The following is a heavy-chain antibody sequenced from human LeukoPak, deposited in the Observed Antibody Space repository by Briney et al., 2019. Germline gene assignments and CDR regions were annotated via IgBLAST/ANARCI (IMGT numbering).Heavy chain of an antibody. Sequence: GGSLRLSCAASGFTFSNYKMNWVRQAPGKGLEWISYISASGNPIFYADSVKGRFTISRDNAKNSLYLQMNSLRAEDTAIYYCAKDGGSGILYWGQGTLVTVSS. CDR1: GFTFSNYK. CDR3: AKDGGSGILY. CDR2: ISASGNPI. D-gene: IGHD3-10*01. J-gene: IGHJ4*02. V-gene: IGHV3-48*03.